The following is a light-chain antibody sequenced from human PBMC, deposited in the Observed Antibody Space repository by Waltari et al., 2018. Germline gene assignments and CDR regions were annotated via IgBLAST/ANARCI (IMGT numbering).Light chain of an antibody. V-gene: IGLV2-14*01. Sequence: QAALTQSPSVAGSPGQSVTISCTGTSSDIGGYNRVSWYQQHPGKAPKLMLFEVSKRPSGFSDRFSGSKSGNTASLTISGLQAEDEADYYCSSYASSSTFIFGVGTRLTVL. CDR2: EVS. CDR3: SSYASSSTFI. CDR1: SSDIGGYNR. J-gene: IGLJ1*01.